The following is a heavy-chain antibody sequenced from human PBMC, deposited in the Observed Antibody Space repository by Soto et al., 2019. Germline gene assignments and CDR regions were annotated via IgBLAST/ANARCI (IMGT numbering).Heavy chain of an antibody. CDR3: AKDRDSSGYYYRNY. CDR2: ISGTGHST. J-gene: IGHJ4*02. Sequence: EVQLLESGGGLVQPGGSLRLSCAASGFTFSSYAMSWVRQAPGKGLEWVSAISGTGHSTYYADSVKGRFTISRDISKNTLYLQINSLRAEDTAVYYCAKDRDSSGYYYRNYWGQGTLVTVSS. D-gene: IGHD3-22*01. CDR1: GFTFSSYA. V-gene: IGHV3-23*01.